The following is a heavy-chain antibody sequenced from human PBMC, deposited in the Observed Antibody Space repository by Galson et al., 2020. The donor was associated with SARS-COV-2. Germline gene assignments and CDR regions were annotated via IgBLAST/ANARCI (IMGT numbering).Heavy chain of an antibody. Sequence: GGSLRLSCAVSGFTFSNHWMHWVRQAPGKGLVWVSRIYSEGSSTSYADSVKGRFTISGDNAKNTLYLQMNSLRAEDTAVYYCARGDMGNYYFDYWGQGTLVTVSS. V-gene: IGHV3-74*01. CDR1: GFTFSNHW. J-gene: IGHJ4*02. CDR2: IYSEGSST. D-gene: IGHD3-10*01. CDR3: ARGDMGNYYFDY.